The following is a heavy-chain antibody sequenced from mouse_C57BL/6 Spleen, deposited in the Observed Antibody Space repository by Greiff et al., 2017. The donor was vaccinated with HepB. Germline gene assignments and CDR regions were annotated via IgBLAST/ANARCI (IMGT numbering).Heavy chain of an antibody. CDR3: ARRDDGYPWYVDV. Sequence: QVQLQQSGAELVKPGASVKISCKASGYAFSSYWMNWVKQRPGKGLEWIGQIYPGDGDTNYNGKFKGKATLTADKSSSTAYMQLSSLTSEDSAVYFCARRDDGYPWYVDVWGTGTTVTVSS. D-gene: IGHD2-3*01. V-gene: IGHV1-80*01. J-gene: IGHJ1*03. CDR2: IYPGDGDT. CDR1: GYAFSSYW.